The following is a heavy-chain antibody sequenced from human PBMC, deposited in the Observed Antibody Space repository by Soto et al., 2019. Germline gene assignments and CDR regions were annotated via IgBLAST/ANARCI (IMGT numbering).Heavy chain of an antibody. CDR1: GYTFTSYY. Sequence: GPSVKVSCKPSGYTFTSYYIHWIRQAPGQGLEWMGGVNPTVGRASYAQKFQGRVTITADESTSTAYMELSSLRSEDTAVYYCARGRVAMVPDAFDIWGQGTMVTVSS. V-gene: IGHV1-69*13. CDR2: VNPTVGRA. CDR3: ARGRVAMVPDAFDI. D-gene: IGHD5-18*01. J-gene: IGHJ3*02.